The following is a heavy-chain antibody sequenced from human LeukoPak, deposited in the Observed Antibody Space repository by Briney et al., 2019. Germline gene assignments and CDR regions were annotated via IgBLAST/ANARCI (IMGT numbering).Heavy chain of an antibody. Sequence: ASVKVSCKASGYTFTGYYTHWVRQAPGQGLEWMGRINPNSGGTNYAQKFQGRVTITRDTSISTAYMELSRLRSDDTAVYYCARDILTGFDDYWGQGTLVTVSS. J-gene: IGHJ4*02. CDR2: INPNSGGT. CDR3: ARDILTGFDDY. V-gene: IGHV1-2*06. D-gene: IGHD3-9*01. CDR1: GYTFTGYY.